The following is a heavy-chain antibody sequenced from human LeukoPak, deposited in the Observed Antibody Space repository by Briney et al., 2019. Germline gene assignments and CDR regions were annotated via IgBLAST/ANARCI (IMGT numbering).Heavy chain of an antibody. CDR3: ARSRRLAYCGGDCYSTLGY. J-gene: IGHJ4*02. D-gene: IGHD2-21*02. CDR2: IIPIFGTA. Sequence: GSSVKVSCKASGGTFSSYAISWVRQAPGQGLKWMGGIIPIFGTANYAQKFQGRVTITTDESTSTAYMELSSLRSEDTAVYYCARSRRLAYCGGDCYSTLGYWGQGTLVTVSS. V-gene: IGHV1-69*05. CDR1: GGTFSSYA.